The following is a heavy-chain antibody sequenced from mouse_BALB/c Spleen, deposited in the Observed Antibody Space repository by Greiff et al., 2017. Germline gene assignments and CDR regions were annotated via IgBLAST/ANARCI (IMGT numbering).Heavy chain of an antibody. CDR2: INPYNGDT. CDR3: GEEGNYWYFDV. CDR1: GYTFTSYD. J-gene: IGHJ1*01. V-gene: IGHV1-37*01. Sequence: VQLQQSGPELVKPGALVKISCKASGYTFTSYDINWVKQSHGKSLEWIGRINPYNGDTFYNQKFKGKATLTVDKSSSTAHMELLSLTSEDSAVYYCGEEGNYWYFDVWGAGTTVTVSS. D-gene: IGHD2-1*01.